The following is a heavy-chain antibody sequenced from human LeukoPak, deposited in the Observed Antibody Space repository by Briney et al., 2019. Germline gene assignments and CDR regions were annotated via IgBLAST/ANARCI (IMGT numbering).Heavy chain of an antibody. D-gene: IGHD3-22*01. CDR1: RLTFSNAW. CDR3: TAYYYDSSGYLDY. J-gene: IGHJ4*02. Sequence: GGSLRLSCAASRLTFSNAWMSWVRQAPGKGLEWVGRIKSKTDGGTTDYAAPVKGRFTISRDDSKNTLYLQMNSLKTEDTAVYYCTAYYYDSSGYLDYWGQGTLVTVSS. V-gene: IGHV3-15*01. CDR2: IKSKTDGGTT.